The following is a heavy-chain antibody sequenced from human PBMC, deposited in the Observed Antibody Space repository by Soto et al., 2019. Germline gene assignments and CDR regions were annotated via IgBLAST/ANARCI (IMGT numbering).Heavy chain of an antibody. D-gene: IGHD2-2*01. J-gene: IGHJ5*02. V-gene: IGHV4-59*01. CDR3: ARGGDIVVVPAAVFDP. CDR1: GGSISSYY. CDR2: IYYSGST. Sequence: SETLSLTCTVSGGSISSYYWSWIRQPPGKGLEWIGYIYYSGSTNYNPSLKSRVTISVDTSKNQFSLKLSSVTAADTAVYYCARGGDIVVVPAAVFDPWGHGTLVTVSS.